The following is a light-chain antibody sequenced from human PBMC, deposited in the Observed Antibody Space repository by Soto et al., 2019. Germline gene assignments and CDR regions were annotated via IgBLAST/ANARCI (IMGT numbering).Light chain of an antibody. CDR3: QQSYSTPWT. J-gene: IGKJ1*01. Sequence: DIQITQSPSTLSASVGDRVTITCRASQSISSWLAWYQQKTGKAPKLLIYDASSLQSGVPSRFRGSGSGTDFTLTISSLQPEDFATYYCQQSYSTPWTFGQGTKVDIK. CDR2: DAS. V-gene: IGKV1-39*01. CDR1: QSISSW.